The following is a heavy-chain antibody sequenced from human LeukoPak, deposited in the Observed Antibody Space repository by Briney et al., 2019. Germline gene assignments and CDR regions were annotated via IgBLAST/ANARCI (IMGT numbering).Heavy chain of an antibody. CDR1: GFTFSSYS. D-gene: IGHD1-26*01. Sequence: PGGSLRLSCAASGFTFSSYSMNWVRQAPGKGLEWVSSISSSSSYIYYADSVKGRFTISRDNAKNSLYLHMNTLRAEDTAIYYCAKDRTVGASYWYFDLWGRGTLVIVSS. V-gene: IGHV3-21*04. CDR2: ISSSSSYI. J-gene: IGHJ2*01. CDR3: AKDRTVGASYWYFDL.